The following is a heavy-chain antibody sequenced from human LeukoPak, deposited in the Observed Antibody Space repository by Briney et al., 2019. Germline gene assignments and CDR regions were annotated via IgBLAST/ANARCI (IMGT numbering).Heavy chain of an antibody. D-gene: IGHD6-19*01. CDR1: GGSINNYH. CDR2: IYTDGST. V-gene: IGHV4-4*07. CDR3: ARRDISSGWSFDY. Sequence: SETLSLTCTVSGGSINNYHWSWIRQPAGKGLEWIGQIYTDGSTNYNAPLKRRVTMSIDTTEGPVSLTIRSVTAADTAFYYCARRDISSGWSFDYWGQGTLVTVSS. J-gene: IGHJ4*02.